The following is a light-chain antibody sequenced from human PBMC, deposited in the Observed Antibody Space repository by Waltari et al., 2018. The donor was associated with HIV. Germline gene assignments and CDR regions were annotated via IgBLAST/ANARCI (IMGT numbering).Light chain of an antibody. CDR3: HNYGTSSHP. CDR2: AAS. CDR1: QSIYQW. Sequence: DIQMTQSPSILSASVGDSVTITCRAIQSIYQWLAWYQQTPGKAPKVLMYAASTLVEGVPSRFSGSQSGTEFTLTIASLQPDDFATYYCHNYGTSSHPFGQGTKV. J-gene: IGKJ1*01. V-gene: IGKV1-5*03.